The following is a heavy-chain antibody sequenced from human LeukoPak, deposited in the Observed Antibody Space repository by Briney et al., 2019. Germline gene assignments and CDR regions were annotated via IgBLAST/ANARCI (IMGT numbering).Heavy chain of an antibody. D-gene: IGHD3-9*01. J-gene: IGHJ4*02. CDR3: ARARNEILAGYYSFDY. Sequence: SETLSLTCAVSGGSINTNNWWSWVRRPPGKGLEWIGEIYHTGSTNYNPSLKTRVTISGDKSKNQFSLKLSSVTAADTAIYYCARARNEILAGYYSFDYWGQGILVTVSS. CDR1: GGSINTNNW. CDR2: IYHTGST. V-gene: IGHV4-4*02.